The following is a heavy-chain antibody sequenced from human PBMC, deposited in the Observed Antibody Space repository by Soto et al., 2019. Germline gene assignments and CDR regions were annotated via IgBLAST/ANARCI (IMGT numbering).Heavy chain of an antibody. Sequence: GASVKVSCKASGYTFTGYYMHWVRQAPGQGLEWMGWINPNSGGTNYAQKFQGWVTMTRDTSISTAYMELSSLRSEDTAVYYCARVSITMVRGVMSQTYYYYMDVWGKGTTVTVSS. CDR3: ARVSITMVRGVMSQTYYYYMDV. CDR1: GYTFTGYY. D-gene: IGHD3-10*01. V-gene: IGHV1-2*04. J-gene: IGHJ6*03. CDR2: INPNSGGT.